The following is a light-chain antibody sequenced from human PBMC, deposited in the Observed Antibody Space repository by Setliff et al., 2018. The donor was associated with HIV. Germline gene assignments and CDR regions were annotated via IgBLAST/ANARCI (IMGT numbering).Light chain of an antibody. CDR2: EAN. V-gene: IGLV2-14*01. CDR3: SSYKSRGV. Sequence: QSALTQPASVSGSPGQSITISCTGTSSDLGGHNYVSWYQHHPGKVPKLIIYEANNRPSGVSNRFSGSKSGNTASLTISGLQTDDEAQYYCSSYKSRGVFGGGTK. J-gene: IGLJ3*02. CDR1: SSDLGGHNY.